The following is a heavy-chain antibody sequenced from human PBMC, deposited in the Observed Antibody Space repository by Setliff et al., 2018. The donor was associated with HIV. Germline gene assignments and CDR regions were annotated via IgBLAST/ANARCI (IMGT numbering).Heavy chain of an antibody. CDR2: ILDKANNYAT. Sequence: PGGSLRLSCAASGFTFSGSAMHWVRQASGKGLEWVGRILDKANNYATAYAASLEGRFTISRDDSKNTAYLQMSSLKTEDTAVYYCARSALYGDNFRIFWYFDVWGRGTLVTVSS. CDR1: GFTFSGSA. CDR3: ARSALYGDNFRIFWYFDV. J-gene: IGHJ2*01. D-gene: IGHD4-17*01. V-gene: IGHV3-73*01.